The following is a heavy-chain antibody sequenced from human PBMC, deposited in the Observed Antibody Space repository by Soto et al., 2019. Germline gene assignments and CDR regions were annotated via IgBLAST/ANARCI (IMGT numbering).Heavy chain of an antibody. Sequence: QVQLVESGGRVVQPGRARRLYSAASGFTFSSYGMHWVRQAPGKGLEWVAVISYDGSNKYYADSVKGRFTISRDNSKHTLYLQMNSLRAEDTAVYYCAKERVVVTATPDFDYWGQGTLVTVSS. D-gene: IGHD2-21*02. CDR1: GFTFSSYG. CDR3: AKERVVVTATPDFDY. V-gene: IGHV3-30*18. CDR2: ISYDGSNK. J-gene: IGHJ4*02.